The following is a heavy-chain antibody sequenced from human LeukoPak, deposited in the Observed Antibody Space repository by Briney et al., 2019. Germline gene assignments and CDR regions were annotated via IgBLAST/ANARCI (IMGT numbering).Heavy chain of an antibody. Sequence: GGSLRLSCAAAGFTFDDYAMHWGRQAPGKGMEWVSGISGNSGNRDYADSGKGRVTMERDNAKNSLYLQMNSLRAEDTALYYCAKDACSSTSCSNDYWGQGTLVTVSS. CDR2: ISGNSGNR. D-gene: IGHD2-2*01. CDR3: AKDACSSTSCSNDY. CDR1: GFTFDDYA. V-gene: IGHV3-9*01. J-gene: IGHJ4*02.